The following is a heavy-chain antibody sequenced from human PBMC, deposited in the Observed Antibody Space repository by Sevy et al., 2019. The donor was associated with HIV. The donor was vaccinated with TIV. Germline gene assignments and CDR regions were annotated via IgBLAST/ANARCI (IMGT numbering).Heavy chain of an antibody. CDR1: GFTFSDYY. Sequence: GGSLRLSCAASGFTFSDYYMTWIRQAPGKGLEWISYIGSRRSYTNYADSVKGGFTISRDNAKNSLYLQMNSLRAEDAAVYYCARCRVVAADYYFDYWGRGTLVTVSS. CDR3: ARCRVVAADYYFDY. J-gene: IGHJ4*02. V-gene: IGHV3-11*06. CDR2: IGSRRSYT. D-gene: IGHD1-26*01.